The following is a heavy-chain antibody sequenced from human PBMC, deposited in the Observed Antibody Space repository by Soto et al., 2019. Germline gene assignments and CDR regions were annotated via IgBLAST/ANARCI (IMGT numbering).Heavy chain of an antibody. D-gene: IGHD3-3*01. J-gene: IGHJ6*02. CDR1: GGSFSGYY. CDR3: ASSTPYYDFWSGYYGMDV. Sequence: PSETLSLTCAVYGGSFSGYYWSWIRQPPGKGLEWIGEINHSGSTNYNPSLKSRVTISVDTSKNQFSLKLSSVTAADTAVYYCASSTPYYDFWSGYYGMDVWGQGTLVTVSS. V-gene: IGHV4-34*01. CDR2: INHSGST.